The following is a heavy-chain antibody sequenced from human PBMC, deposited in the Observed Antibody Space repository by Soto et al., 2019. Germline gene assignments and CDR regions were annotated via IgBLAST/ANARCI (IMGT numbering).Heavy chain of an antibody. Sequence: QVQLQESGPGLVKPSGTLSLTCAVSGGSISSSNWWSWVRQPPGKGLEWIGEIYDSGNTNYNPSPKSGVTMAVDKSRNQFSLKLSSVTAADTAVYYCARRWGEGRVDYWGQGTLVTVSS. CDR3: ARRWGEGRVDY. V-gene: IGHV4-4*02. J-gene: IGHJ4*02. CDR1: GGSISSSNW. D-gene: IGHD3-10*01. CDR2: IYDSGNT.